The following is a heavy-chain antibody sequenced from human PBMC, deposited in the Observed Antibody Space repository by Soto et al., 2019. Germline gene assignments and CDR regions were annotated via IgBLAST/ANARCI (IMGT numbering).Heavy chain of an antibody. Sequence: SLSLSCSASGIPFSSYGMHWVRPATGKGLEWVAVIWYDGSNKYYADSVKGRFTISRDNPKNTLYLKMNSLRAEDSAVYYCARDSGNHWVDLWGQETLVTFSS. CDR2: IWYDGSNK. J-gene: IGHJ5*02. V-gene: IGHV3-33*01. CDR1: GIPFSSYG. CDR3: ARDSGNHWVDL.